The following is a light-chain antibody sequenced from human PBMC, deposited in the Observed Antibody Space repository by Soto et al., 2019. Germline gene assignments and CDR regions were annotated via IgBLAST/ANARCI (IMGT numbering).Light chain of an antibody. CDR1: QSVSSY. Sequence: EIVLTQSPATLTLSPGEGATLSCRASQSVSSYLAWYQQKPGQAPRLLIYDASNRATGIPARFSGSGSGTHFTLPITSLEPEDFAVYSCQPRRHWPLTFSTGKRLEIK. V-gene: IGKV3-11*01. CDR3: QPRRHWPLT. CDR2: DAS. J-gene: IGKJ5*01.